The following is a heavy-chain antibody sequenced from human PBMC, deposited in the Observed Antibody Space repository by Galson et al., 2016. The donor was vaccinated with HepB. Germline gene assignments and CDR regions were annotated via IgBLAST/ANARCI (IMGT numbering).Heavy chain of an antibody. CDR3: ARVVYGSGSYYRFYDY. Sequence: LRLSCAVFGFNLNSYSMNWVRQAPGKGLEWISYITSSSSLIFYADSVKGRFTISRDNARNSLYLQMNILRDEDTAVYYCARVVYGSGSYYRFYDYWGQGTLVTVSS. V-gene: IGHV3-48*02. CDR2: ITSSSSLI. CDR1: GFNLNSYS. J-gene: IGHJ4*02. D-gene: IGHD3-10*01.